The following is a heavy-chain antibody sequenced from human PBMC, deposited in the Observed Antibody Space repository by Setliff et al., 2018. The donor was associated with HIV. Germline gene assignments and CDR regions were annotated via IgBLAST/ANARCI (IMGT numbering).Heavy chain of an antibody. V-gene: IGHV4-59*08. CDR3: ARGRFVGFDY. CDR1: GDSINTHY. D-gene: IGHD3-16*02. Sequence: SETLSLTCTVSGDSINTHYWSWIRQPPGKGLEWIGCISHGGNTNFNPSLNSRVTISLDTSKNQFSLNLTSVTAADTAVYYCARGRFVGFDYWGQGTLVTVSS. CDR2: ISHGGNT. J-gene: IGHJ4*02.